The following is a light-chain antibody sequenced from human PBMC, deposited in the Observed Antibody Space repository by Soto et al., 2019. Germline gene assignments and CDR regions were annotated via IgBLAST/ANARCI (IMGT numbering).Light chain of an antibody. CDR1: QSVGRN. V-gene: IGKV3D-15*01. CDR2: TAS. Sequence: ETVMTQSPATLSASPGDEATLSCRASQSVGRNVAWYRQKVGQGPRLLIYTASTRATGIPVRFSGSGAGTEFTLTISGLQSVDFATYYCLQNNEWPLTFGGGTKVEIK. J-gene: IGKJ4*01. CDR3: LQNNEWPLT.